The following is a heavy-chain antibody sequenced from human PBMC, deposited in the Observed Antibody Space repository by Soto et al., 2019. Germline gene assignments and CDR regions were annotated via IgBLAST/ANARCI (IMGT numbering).Heavy chain of an antibody. CDR2: ISYDGSNK. Sequence: GGSLRLSCAASGFTFSSYAMHWVRQAPGKGLEWVAVISYDGSNKYYADSVKGRFTISRDNSKNTLYLQMNSLRAEDTAVYYCARAGTSSIPYSSGCFDPWGQGTLGTVSS. CDR1: GFTFSSYA. V-gene: IGHV3-30-3*01. CDR3: ARAGTSSIPYSSGCFDP. J-gene: IGHJ5*02. D-gene: IGHD5-18*01.